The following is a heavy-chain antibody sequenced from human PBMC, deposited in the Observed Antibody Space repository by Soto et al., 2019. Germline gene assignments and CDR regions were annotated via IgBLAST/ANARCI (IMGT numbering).Heavy chain of an antibody. V-gene: IGHV3-48*02. CDR2: TSGTGGTI. CDR3: ARIPNFYDSAGYFDAFDI. D-gene: IGHD3-22*01. J-gene: IGHJ3*02. Sequence: SGGSLRLSCAASGFPFSSHSMSWVRQAPGKGLEWVSYTSGTGGTIKYADSVKGRFTIFRDNAKNSLYLQMNSLRDEDTAVYYCARIPNFYDSAGYFDAFDIWGQGTLVTVSS. CDR1: GFPFSSHS.